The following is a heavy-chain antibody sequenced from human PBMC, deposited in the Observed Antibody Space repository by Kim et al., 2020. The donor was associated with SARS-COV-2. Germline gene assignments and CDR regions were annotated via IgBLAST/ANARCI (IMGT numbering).Heavy chain of an antibody. V-gene: IGHV3-30*18. CDR3: AKGGAGSEYYYMDV. CDR1: GFTFIPYG. Sequence: GGSLRLSCAVSGFTFIPYGMHWVRQAPGKGLEWVTFISDDGREQYYADSVRGRFTISRDNSKNTLSLEMNSRTAEDTAVYYCAKGGAGSEYYYMDVWGKGTTVMVSS. CDR2: ISDDGREQ. D-gene: IGHD3-10*01. J-gene: IGHJ6*03.